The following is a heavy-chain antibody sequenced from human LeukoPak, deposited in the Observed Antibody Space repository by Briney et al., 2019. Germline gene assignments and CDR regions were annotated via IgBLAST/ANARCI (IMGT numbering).Heavy chain of an antibody. CDR1: GFTFDDYA. J-gene: IGHJ4*02. Sequence: GGSLRLSCAASGFTFDDYAMHWVRQAPGKGPEWVSLISGDGGSTYYADSVKGRFTISRDNSKNSLYLQMNSLRTEDTALYYCAKDPYYYDSSGYYYPDYWGQGTLVTVSS. CDR3: AKDPYYYDSSGYYYPDY. V-gene: IGHV3-43*02. CDR2: ISGDGGST. D-gene: IGHD3-22*01.